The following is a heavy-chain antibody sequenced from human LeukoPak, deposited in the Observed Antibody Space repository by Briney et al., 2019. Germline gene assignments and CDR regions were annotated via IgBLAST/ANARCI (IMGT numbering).Heavy chain of an antibody. V-gene: IGHV4-59*01. D-gene: IGHD1-1*01. J-gene: IGHJ5*02. Sequence: PSETLSLTCTVSGGSISGSYWSWIRQPPGKGLEWIGYIYYTGSTNYNPSLKNRVTISVDTSKNQFSLKLTSVTAADAAFYYCARARRDMGNWHGFDPWGQGTLVTVSS. CDR2: IYYTGST. CDR3: ARARRDMGNWHGFDP. CDR1: GGSISGSY.